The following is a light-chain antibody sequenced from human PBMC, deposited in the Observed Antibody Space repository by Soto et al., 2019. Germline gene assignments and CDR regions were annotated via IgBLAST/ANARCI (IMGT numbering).Light chain of an antibody. CDR1: RSDIGSKC. CDR3: AAWEDSLTGPD. CDR2: NSN. Sequence: QSVLGQPPSASGTPGQTVIISCSGSRSDIGSKCVNCYQHLPGTAPKVLIYNSNQRSSGVPERFAGSKSCTSASLAISGMQSDDEGDYYCAAWEDSLTGPDFGTGTKVTVL. V-gene: IGLV1-44*01. J-gene: IGLJ1*01.